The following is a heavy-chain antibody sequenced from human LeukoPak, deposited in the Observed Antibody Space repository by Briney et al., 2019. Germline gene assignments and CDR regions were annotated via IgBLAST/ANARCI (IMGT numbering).Heavy chain of an antibody. V-gene: IGHV3-49*04. CDR3: RGDSSGYYSDYGMDV. Sequence: GGSLRLSCTASGFTFGDYAMSWVRQGPGKGLEWVSFIRSKAYGGTTEYAASMKGRFTISRDDSKSIAYLQMNSLKTEDTAVYYCRGDSSGYYSDYGMDVWGQGTTVTVSS. J-gene: IGHJ6*02. CDR1: GFTFGDYA. D-gene: IGHD3-22*01. CDR2: IRSKAYGGTT.